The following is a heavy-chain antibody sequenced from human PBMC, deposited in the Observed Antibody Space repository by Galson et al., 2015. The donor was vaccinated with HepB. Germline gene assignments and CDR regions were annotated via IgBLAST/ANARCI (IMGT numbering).Heavy chain of an antibody. CDR3: AKVRWPNDVFFDD. D-gene: IGHD3-9*01. Sequence: SLRLSCAASGFTFSSYAMSWVRQAPGKGLEWVSAISGSGGSTYYADSVKGRFTISRDNSKNTLYLQMNSLRAEDTAVYYCAKVRWPNDVFFDDWGQGTLVTVSS. V-gene: IGHV3-23*01. J-gene: IGHJ4*02. CDR2: ISGSGGST. CDR1: GFTFSSYA.